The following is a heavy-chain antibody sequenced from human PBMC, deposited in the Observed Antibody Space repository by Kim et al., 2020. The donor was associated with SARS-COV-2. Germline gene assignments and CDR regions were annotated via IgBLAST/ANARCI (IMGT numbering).Heavy chain of an antibody. J-gene: IGHJ4*02. V-gene: IGHV3-74*03. Sequence: TYADYVRGRFTISRDNAKNTMYLQMHSLRAEDTAVYYCTRGTTEAPGIDYWGQGTPVTVSS. CDR3: TRGTTEAPGIDY. D-gene: IGHD6-13*01.